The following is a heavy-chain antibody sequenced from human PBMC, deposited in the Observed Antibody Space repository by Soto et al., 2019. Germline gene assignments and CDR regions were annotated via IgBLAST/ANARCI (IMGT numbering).Heavy chain of an antibody. CDR1: GFTFSTYW. J-gene: IGHJ5*02. Sequence: EVQLVESGGGLVQPGGSLRLSCAASGFTFSTYWMHWVRQVPGKGLVRVSHINGDGSSTSYADSVRGRFSISRDNAKNTVDLQMNSLRDDDTAVYYCARGTGGFDPWGQGTLVTVSS. D-gene: IGHD2-15*01. CDR3: ARGTGGFDP. V-gene: IGHV3-74*01. CDR2: INGDGSST.